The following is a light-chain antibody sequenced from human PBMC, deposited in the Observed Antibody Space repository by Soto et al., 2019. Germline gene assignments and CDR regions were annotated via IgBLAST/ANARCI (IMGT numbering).Light chain of an antibody. CDR2: GAS. V-gene: IGKV3-20*01. J-gene: IGKJ1*01. Sequence: EIVLTQSPGTLSLSPGERATLSCRASQSVSSSYLAWYQQKPGQAPRLLIYGASSRATGIPDRFSGSGSGTDFTLTISRLEPDDFAMYYCQQYDNFPQTFGQGTRVEIK. CDR1: QSVSSSY. CDR3: QQYDNFPQT.